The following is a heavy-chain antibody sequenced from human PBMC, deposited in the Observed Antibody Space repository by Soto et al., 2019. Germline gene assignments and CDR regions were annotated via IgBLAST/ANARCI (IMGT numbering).Heavy chain of an antibody. CDR3: ARDYSSAWYGH. CDR1: GASVSSGNSY. V-gene: IGHV4-61*01. J-gene: IGHJ4*02. D-gene: IGHD6-19*01. Sequence: SETLSLTCTVSGASVSSGNSYWSWIRQSPGKGLEWIGYIYYTGSTKYNPSLKSRVTISIDTSKNQFSLKLSSVTAADTAVYYCARDYSSAWYGHWGQGRLVTVSS. CDR2: IYYTGST.